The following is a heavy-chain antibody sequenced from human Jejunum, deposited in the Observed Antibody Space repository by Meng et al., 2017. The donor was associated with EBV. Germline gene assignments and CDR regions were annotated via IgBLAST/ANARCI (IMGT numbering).Heavy chain of an antibody. Sequence: LDAGGCFFQPGGSLRLSWRASGFTFSSSAMSWVRQAPGKGLEWVSVITGSSGTTYYADSVKGRFTISRDTSKNTLYLQMNGLRAEDTAIYYCAKLTNYWGQGTLVTVSS. CDR3: AKLTNY. D-gene: IGHD1-1*01. V-gene: IGHV3-23*01. J-gene: IGHJ4*02. CDR1: GFTFSSSA. CDR2: ITGSSGTT.